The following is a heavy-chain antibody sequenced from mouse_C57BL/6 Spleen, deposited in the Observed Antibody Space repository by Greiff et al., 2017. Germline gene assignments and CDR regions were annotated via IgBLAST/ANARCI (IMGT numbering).Heavy chain of an antibody. CDR2: INPYNGGT. Sequence: VQLQQSGPVLVKPGASVKMSCKASGYTFTDYYMNWVKQSHGKSLEWIGVINPYNGGTSYNQKFKGKATLTVDKSSSTAYMELNSLTSEDSAVYYCARSLSYAMDYWGQGTSVTVSS. J-gene: IGHJ4*01. CDR1: GYTFTDYY. V-gene: IGHV1-19*01. CDR3: ARSLSYAMDY. D-gene: IGHD6-1*01.